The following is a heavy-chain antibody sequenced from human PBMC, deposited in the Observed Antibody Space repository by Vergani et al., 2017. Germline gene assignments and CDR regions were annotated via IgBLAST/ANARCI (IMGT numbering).Heavy chain of an antibody. V-gene: IGHV3-7*01. D-gene: IGHD5-18*01. CDR2: IKQDGSEK. CDR3: VSLLDPYYYVDTAMVMGGSFDY. Sequence: EVQLVESGGGLVQPGGSLRLSCAASGFTFSSYWMSWVRQAPGKGLEWVANIKQDGSEKYYVDSVKGRFTISRDNAKNSLYLQMNSLRAEDTAVYYCVSLLDPYYYVDTAMVMGGSFDYWGQGTLVTVSS. J-gene: IGHJ4*02. CDR1: GFTFSSYW.